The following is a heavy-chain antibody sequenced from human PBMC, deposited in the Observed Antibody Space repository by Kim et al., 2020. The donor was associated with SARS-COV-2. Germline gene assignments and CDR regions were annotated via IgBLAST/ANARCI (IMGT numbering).Heavy chain of an antibody. CDR3: ARDRLKNYGGNSDPFDY. CDR1: GFTISSYS. D-gene: IGHD4-17*01. CDR2: ISGSGNYI. Sequence: GGSLRLSCAASGFTISSYSVNWVRQAPGEGLEWVSSISGSGNYIYYADSVKGRFTISRDNAKNSLYLQMNSLRAEDTAVYYCARDRLKNYGGNSDPFDYWGQGTLVTVSS. J-gene: IGHJ4*02. V-gene: IGHV3-21*01.